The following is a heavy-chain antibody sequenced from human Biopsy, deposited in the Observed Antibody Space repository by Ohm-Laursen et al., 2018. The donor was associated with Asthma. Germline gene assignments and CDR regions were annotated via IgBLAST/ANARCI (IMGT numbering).Heavy chain of an antibody. CDR2: ISFDGSND. CDR3: AKELFPGWELRRGPDS. CDR1: GFSFSNFG. D-gene: IGHD1-26*01. J-gene: IGHJ4*02. Sequence: LSLTCAASGFSFSNFGMHWVRQAPGKGLEWVAVISFDGSNDDYADSVKGRFTISRDNSKNTLFLEMNSLRPEDTAVYYCAKELFPGWELRRGPDSWGQGTLVTVSS. V-gene: IGHV3-30*18.